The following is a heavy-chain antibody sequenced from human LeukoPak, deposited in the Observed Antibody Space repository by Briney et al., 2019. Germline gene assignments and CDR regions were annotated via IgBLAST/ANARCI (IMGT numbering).Heavy chain of an antibody. V-gene: IGHV3-23*01. J-gene: IGHJ4*02. CDR2: ISGSGGST. CDR1: GFTFSSYA. CDR3: AKDFLGRDSDY. Sequence: PGGSLRLSCAAPGFTFSSYAMSWVRRAPGKGLEWVSAISGSGGSTYYADSVKGRFTISRDNSKNTLYLQMNTLRAEDTAVYYCAKDFLGRDSDYWGQGTLVTVSS. D-gene: IGHD2/OR15-2a*01.